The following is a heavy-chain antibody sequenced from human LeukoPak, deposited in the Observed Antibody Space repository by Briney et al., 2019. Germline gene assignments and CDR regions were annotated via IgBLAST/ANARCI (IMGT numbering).Heavy chain of an antibody. CDR1: GGSISSYY. CDR2: TYYSGST. J-gene: IGHJ4*02. V-gene: IGHV4-59*08. D-gene: IGHD5-24*01. CDR3: ARSRDGYNYDY. Sequence: SETLSLTCTVSGGSISSYYWSWIRQPPGKGLEWIGYTYYSGSTNYNPSLKSQVTISVDTSKNQFSLKLSSVTAADTAVYYCARSRDGYNYDYWGQGTLVTVSS.